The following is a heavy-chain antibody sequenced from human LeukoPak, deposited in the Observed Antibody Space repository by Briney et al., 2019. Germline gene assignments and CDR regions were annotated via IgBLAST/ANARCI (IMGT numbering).Heavy chain of an antibody. V-gene: IGHV4-34*01. D-gene: IGHD6-13*01. J-gene: IGHJ6*03. CDR2: INHSGST. CDR1: GGSFSGHY. Sequence: PSETLSLTCAVYGGSFSGHYWSWIRQPPGKGLEGIGEINHSGSTNYNPSLKSRVTVSVDTSKNQFSLKLSSVTAADTAVYYCARTRSSWYSNYYYYMDVWGKGTTVTVSS. CDR3: ARTRSSWYSNYYYYMDV.